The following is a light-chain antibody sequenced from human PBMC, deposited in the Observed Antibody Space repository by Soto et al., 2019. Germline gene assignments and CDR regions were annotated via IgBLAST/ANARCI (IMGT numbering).Light chain of an antibody. CDR1: QSISDW. J-gene: IGKJ4*02. V-gene: IGKV1-5*01. CDR3: QQYNSYSLT. Sequence: IPMSQSPSSLSPSVGDRVTITCRASQSISDWLAWYQQKPGKAPELLIFDASSLESGVSSRFSGSGSGTEFTLTISSLQPDDFATYYCQQYNSYSLTFGGGTKVDIK. CDR2: DAS.